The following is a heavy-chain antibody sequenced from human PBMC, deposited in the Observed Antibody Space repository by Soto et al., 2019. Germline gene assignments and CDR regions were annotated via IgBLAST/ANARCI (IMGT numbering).Heavy chain of an antibody. CDR2: INPSGGST. D-gene: IGHD3-10*01. CDR3: ARDVNPYYYGSGSYYPDY. Sequence: ASVKVSCKASGYTFTSYYMHWVRQAPGQGLEWMGIINPSGGSTSYAQKFQGRVTMTRDTSTSTAYMELSSLRSEDTAVYYCARDVNPYYYGSGSYYPDYWGQGTLVTVSS. J-gene: IGHJ4*02. V-gene: IGHV1-46*01. CDR1: GYTFTSYY.